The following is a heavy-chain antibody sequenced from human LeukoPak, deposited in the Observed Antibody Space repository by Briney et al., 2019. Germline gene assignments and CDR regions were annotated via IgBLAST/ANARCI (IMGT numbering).Heavy chain of an antibody. J-gene: IGHJ4*02. V-gene: IGHV1-46*01. CDR2: INPSGGST. Sequence: ASVKVSCKASGYTFTSYYMHWVRQAPGQGLEWMGIINPSGGSTSYAQKFQGRVTMTRDMSTSTVYMELSSLRSEDTAVYYCARDLSIAAAGTFGGLVDYWGQGTLVTVSS. D-gene: IGHD6-13*01. CDR1: GYTFTSYY. CDR3: ARDLSIAAAGTFGGLVDY.